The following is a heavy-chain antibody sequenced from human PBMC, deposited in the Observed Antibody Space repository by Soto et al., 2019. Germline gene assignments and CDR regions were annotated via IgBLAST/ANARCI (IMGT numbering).Heavy chain of an antibody. CDR1: GFTFSSYA. D-gene: IGHD6-19*01. Sequence: PGGSLRLSCAASGFTFSSYAMSWVRQAPGKGLEWVSAISGSGGSTYYADSVKGRFTISRDNSKNTLYLQMNSLRAEDTAVYYCAPDTGSGWPAYYFDYWGQGTLVTVSS. J-gene: IGHJ4*02. CDR3: APDTGSGWPAYYFDY. V-gene: IGHV3-23*01. CDR2: ISGSGGST.